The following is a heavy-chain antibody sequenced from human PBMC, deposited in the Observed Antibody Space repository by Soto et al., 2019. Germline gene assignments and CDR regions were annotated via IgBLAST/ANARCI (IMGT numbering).Heavy chain of an antibody. CDR1: GYTFTSYG. V-gene: IGHV1-18*04. CDR3: ARGPVAGSDF. J-gene: IGHJ4*02. Sequence: ASVKVSCKASGYTFTSYGIVWVRQAPGQGLEWMGCISPYSGETRYAEKFQDRVTLTTDTSTKTAYMDLRNLKSDDTAVYWCARGPVAGSDFWGLG. D-gene: IGHD6-19*01. CDR2: ISPYSGET.